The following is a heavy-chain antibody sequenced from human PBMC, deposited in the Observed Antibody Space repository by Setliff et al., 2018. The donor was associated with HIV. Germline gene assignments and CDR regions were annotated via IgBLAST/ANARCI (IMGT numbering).Heavy chain of an antibody. D-gene: IGHD5-18*01. J-gene: IGHJ6*03. V-gene: IGHV1-3*01. CDR3: ARDGGDTAMVSYYYYYYMDV. Sequence: SVKVSCKDSGYTFTSYAMHWVRQAPGQRLEWMGWINAGNGNTKYSQKFQGRVTITRDTSASTAYMELSSLRSEDTAVYYCARDGGDTAMVSYYYYYYMDVWGKVTTVTVSS. CDR1: GYTFTSYA. CDR2: INAGNGNT.